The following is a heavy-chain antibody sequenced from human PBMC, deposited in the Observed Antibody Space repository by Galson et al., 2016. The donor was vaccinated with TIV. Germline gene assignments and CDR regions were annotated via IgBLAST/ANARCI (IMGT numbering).Heavy chain of an antibody. CDR2: VNWNGLGT. D-gene: IGHD2-21*01. CDR1: GFTFDDFD. CDR3: ARVASWCGTCYYFDS. Sequence: SLRLSCAASGFTFDDFDMAWVRQGPGRGLEWVSSVNWNGLGTSYADSVKGRFTISRDSAKNSLYLQMDSLGAEDTALYYCARVASWCGTCYYFDSWGQGTLVAVSS. J-gene: IGHJ4*02. V-gene: IGHV3-20*04.